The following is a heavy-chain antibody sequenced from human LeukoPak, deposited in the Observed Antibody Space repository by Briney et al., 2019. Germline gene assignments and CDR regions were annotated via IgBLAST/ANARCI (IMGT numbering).Heavy chain of an antibody. V-gene: IGHV3-23*01. CDR1: GFTFSRNA. CDR2: ICGGGVST. CDR3: AKVRGYCSGGSCSPYYHYYYGMDV. Sequence: GGSLRLSCAASGFTFSRNAMTWVRQAPGKGLEWVSGICGGGVSTYYADSVKGQFPISRDNFNNPLYLQMNSLRAEDTATYYCAKVRGYCSGGSCSPYYHYYYGMDVWGQGPSVTVSS. D-gene: IGHD2-15*01. J-gene: IGHJ6*02.